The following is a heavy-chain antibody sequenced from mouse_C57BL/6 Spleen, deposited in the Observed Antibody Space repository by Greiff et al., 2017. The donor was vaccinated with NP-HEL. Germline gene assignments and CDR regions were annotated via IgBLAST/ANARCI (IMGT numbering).Heavy chain of an antibody. J-gene: IGHJ2*01. Sequence: QVQLQQSGAELASPGASVTLSCKASGYTFTDHIMNWGKKRPGKGLEWIGRIYPVSGETNDKQKFKGKASFSVDRSSSTVYMVLNSLTSADPAVSSFRRRVDPYYVYFDYWGQGTTLTVSS. CDR2: IYPVSGET. V-gene: IGHV1-11*01. CDR1: GYTFTDHI. CDR3: RRRVDPYYVYFDY. D-gene: IGHD1-1*01.